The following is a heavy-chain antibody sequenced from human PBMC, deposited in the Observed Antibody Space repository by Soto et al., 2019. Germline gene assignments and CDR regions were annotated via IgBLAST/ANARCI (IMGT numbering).Heavy chain of an antibody. J-gene: IGHJ4*02. Sequence: GESLKISCNGSGYSFTTYWIGWVRQMPGKGLEWMGIIYPGDSDTKYSPSFQGQVTISADKSINTAYLQWSSLQASDSAMYYCARVYSSGSDYWGQGTLVTVSS. CDR3: ARVYSSGSDY. V-gene: IGHV5-51*01. CDR2: IYPGDSDT. D-gene: IGHD6-19*01. CDR1: GYSFTTYW.